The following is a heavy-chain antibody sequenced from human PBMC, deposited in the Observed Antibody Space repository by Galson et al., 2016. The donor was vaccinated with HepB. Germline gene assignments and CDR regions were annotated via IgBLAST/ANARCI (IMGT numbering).Heavy chain of an antibody. CDR2: IYHSGST. CDR1: GYSTSSGYY. J-gene: IGHJ4*02. CDR3: ASLGASFDY. Sequence: SETLSLTCAVSGYSTSSGYYWGWIRQPPGKGLEWIGSIYHSGSTYYNPSLKSRVTISVDTSKNQFSLNLSSVTAADTAVYYCASLGASFDYWGQGTLVTVSS. V-gene: IGHV4-38-2*01.